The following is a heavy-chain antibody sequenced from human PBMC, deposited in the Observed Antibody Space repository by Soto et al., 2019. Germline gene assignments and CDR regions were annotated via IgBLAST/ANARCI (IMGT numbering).Heavy chain of an antibody. V-gene: IGHV1-2*04. CDR2: INPNSGGT. CDR3: ARDPQERYSSGYRLDSYYYGMDV. Sequence: ASVKVSCKASGYTFTGYYMHWVRQAPGQGLEWMGWINPNSGGTNYAQKFQGWVTMTRDTSIRTAYMELSRLRSDDTAVYYCARDPQERYSSGYRLDSYYYGMDVWGQGTTVTVSS. J-gene: IGHJ6*02. D-gene: IGHD3-22*01. CDR1: GYTFTGYY.